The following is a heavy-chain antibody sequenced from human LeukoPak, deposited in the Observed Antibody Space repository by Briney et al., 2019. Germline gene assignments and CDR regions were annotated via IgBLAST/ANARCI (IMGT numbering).Heavy chain of an antibody. CDR1: GFICSDYY. CDR3: ARLRYVDLGFFDF. J-gene: IGHJ4*02. D-gene: IGHD4-17*01. V-gene: IGHV3-11*03. Sequence: GGSLRLSCEASGFICSDYYMTWIRQAPGKGLEWVSYIGSDGSSTKYADSVKGRFIISRDNAKNSLYLQMNSLRAEDTAVYYWARLRYVDLGFFDFWGQGSLVTVSA. CDR2: IGSDGSST.